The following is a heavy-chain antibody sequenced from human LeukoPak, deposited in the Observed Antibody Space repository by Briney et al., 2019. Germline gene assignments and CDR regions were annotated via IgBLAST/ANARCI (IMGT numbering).Heavy chain of an antibody. CDR3: ARDEALWMWELPSHDAFDI. D-gene: IGHD1-26*01. Sequence: ASVKVSCKASGYTFTGYYMHWVRQAPGQGLEWMGWINPNSGGTNYAQKIQGRVTMTRYMSNSTAYMELSRLRSDDTAVYYCARDEALWMWELPSHDAFDIWGQGTMVTVSS. CDR1: GYTFTGYY. V-gene: IGHV1-2*02. CDR2: INPNSGGT. J-gene: IGHJ3*02.